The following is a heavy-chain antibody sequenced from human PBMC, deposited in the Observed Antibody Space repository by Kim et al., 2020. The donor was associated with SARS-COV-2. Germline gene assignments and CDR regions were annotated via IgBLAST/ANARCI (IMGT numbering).Heavy chain of an antibody. V-gene: IGHV3-23*01. D-gene: IGHD2-21*01. J-gene: IGHJ1*01. CDR2: IGNNGAT. Sequence: GGSLRLSCAASGFIFSSYAMTWVRQAPGKGLEWVSVIGNNGATYYAASVKGRFTISRDNSKDTLYLEMNSLRAEDTALYYCTKPVIGASLRESQHWGQGTLVIVSS. CDR3: TKPVIGASLRESQH. CDR1: GFIFSSYA.